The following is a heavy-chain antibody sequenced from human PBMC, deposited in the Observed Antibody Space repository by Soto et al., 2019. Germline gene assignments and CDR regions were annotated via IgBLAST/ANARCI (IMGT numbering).Heavy chain of an antibody. Sequence: VESGGGLVKPGGSLRLSCAACGFDFNDAWMSWVRQAPGKGLQWVARVKSEAEGGTTNYAAAVNGRFFVSREDSQNKLYLEMNDLTIDDSGVYFCTTRGGHWGQGALVTVS. V-gene: IGHV3-15*06. CDR2: VKSEAEGGTT. CDR3: TTRGGH. J-gene: IGHJ4*02. CDR1: GFDFNDAW.